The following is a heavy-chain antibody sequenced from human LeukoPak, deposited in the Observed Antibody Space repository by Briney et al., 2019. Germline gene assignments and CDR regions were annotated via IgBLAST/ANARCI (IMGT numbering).Heavy chain of an antibody. CDR1: GYSISSGYY. J-gene: IGHJ4*02. D-gene: IGHD3-3*01. CDR3: ARDGGDY. V-gene: IGHV4-38-2*02. Sequence: PSETLSLTCTVSGYSISSGYYWGWIRQPPGKGLEWIGNIYHSGSTYYNPSLKSRVTISVDTSKNQFSLKLSSVTAADTAVYYCARDGGDYWGQGTLVTVSS. CDR2: IYHSGST.